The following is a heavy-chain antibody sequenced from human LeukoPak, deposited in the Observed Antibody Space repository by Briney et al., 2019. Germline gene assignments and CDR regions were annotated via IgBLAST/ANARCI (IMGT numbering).Heavy chain of an antibody. CDR1: GFTFSNYW. D-gene: IGHD5-18*01. CDR2: MNIDGSEK. CDR3: ARGGIQLWSRSPFDY. Sequence: GGSLRLSCAASGFTFSNYWMGWVRQAPGKRPEWVANMNIDGSEKYYADSVKGRFSISRDNARNSVYLQMASLRVEDTAVYYCARGGIQLWSRSPFDYWGQGTLVTVSS. J-gene: IGHJ4*02. V-gene: IGHV3-7*01.